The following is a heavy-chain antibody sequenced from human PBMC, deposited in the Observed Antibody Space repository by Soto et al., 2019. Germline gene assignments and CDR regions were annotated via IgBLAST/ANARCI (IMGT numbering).Heavy chain of an antibody. CDR2: INHSGST. D-gene: IGHD5-18*01. CDR3: ARVGYSYGSFYFDY. J-gene: IGHJ4*02. Sequence: SETLSLTCAVYGGSFSGYYWSWIRQPPGKGLEWIGEINHSGSTNYNPSLKSRVTISVDTSKNQFSLKLSSVTAADTAVYYCARVGYSYGSFYFDYWGQGTLVTVSS. V-gene: IGHV4-34*01. CDR1: GGSFSGYY.